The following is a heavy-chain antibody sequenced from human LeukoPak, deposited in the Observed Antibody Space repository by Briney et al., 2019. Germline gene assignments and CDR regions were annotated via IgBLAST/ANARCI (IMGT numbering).Heavy chain of an antibody. Sequence: PSETLSLTCGVYGGSFSGYYWSWIRQPPGKGLEWIGQIRHTGSTAYNPSLKSRVTISGVTSKNQFSLKLSSVTAADTAVYYCARHGGYYFDYWGQGTLVTVSS. D-gene: IGHD3-16*01. CDR2: IRHTGST. CDR1: GGSFSGYY. CDR3: ARHGGYYFDY. J-gene: IGHJ4*02. V-gene: IGHV4-34*01.